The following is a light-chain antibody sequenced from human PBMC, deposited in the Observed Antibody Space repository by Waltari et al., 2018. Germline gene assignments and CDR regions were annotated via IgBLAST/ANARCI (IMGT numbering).Light chain of an antibody. J-gene: IGLJ2*01. CDR2: SNN. CDR3: AAWDDSLNGPV. Sequence: QSVLTQPPSASGTPGQRVPIPCSGSSSNIGSNTANWYQQLPGTAPKLLIYSNNQRPSGVPDRFSGSKSGTSASLAISGLQSEDEADYYCAAWDDSLNGPVFGGGTKLTVL. V-gene: IGLV1-44*01. CDR1: SSNIGSNT.